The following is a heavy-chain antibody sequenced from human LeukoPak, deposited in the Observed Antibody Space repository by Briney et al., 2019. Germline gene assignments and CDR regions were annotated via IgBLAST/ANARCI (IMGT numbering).Heavy chain of an antibody. CDR1: GGSFSGYY. CDR2: IYYSGST. CDR3: ARGLPYSYIDY. Sequence: SETLSLTCAVYGGSFSGYYWSWIRQPPGKGLEWIGYIYYSGSTYYNPSLMGRFTVSLDTSKNQFSLKLSSVTAADTAVYYCARGLPYSYIDYWGQGTLVTVSS. V-gene: IGHV4-30-4*01. J-gene: IGHJ4*02. D-gene: IGHD4-11*01.